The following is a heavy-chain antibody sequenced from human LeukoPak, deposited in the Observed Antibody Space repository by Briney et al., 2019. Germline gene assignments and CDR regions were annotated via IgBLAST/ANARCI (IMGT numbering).Heavy chain of an antibody. J-gene: IGHJ4*02. CDR3: ARDAGWDYYGSGSYYYVDY. CDR2: IIPILGIA. CDR1: GGTFSSYA. V-gene: IGHV1-69*04. D-gene: IGHD3-10*01. Sequence: SVKVSCKASGGTFSSYAISWVRQAPGQGLEWVGRIIPILGIANYAQKFQGRVTITADKSTSTAYMELSSLRSEDTAVYYCARDAGWDYYGSGSYYYVDYWGQGTLVTVSS.